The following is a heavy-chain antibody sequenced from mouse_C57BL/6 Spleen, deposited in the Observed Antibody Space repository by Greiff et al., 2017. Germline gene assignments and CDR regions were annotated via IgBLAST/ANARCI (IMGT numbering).Heavy chain of an antibody. CDR3: TLSGYYGSTPFAY. D-gene: IGHD1-1*01. J-gene: IGHJ3*01. Sequence: VQLQQSGAELVRPGASVKLSCTASGFNIKDYYMHWVKQRPEQGLEWIGRIDPEDGDTEYAPKVQGKATMTADTSSNTAYLQLSSLTSEDTAVYYCTLSGYYGSTPFAYWGQGTLVTVSA. CDR2: IDPEDGDT. V-gene: IGHV14-1*01. CDR1: GFNIKDYY.